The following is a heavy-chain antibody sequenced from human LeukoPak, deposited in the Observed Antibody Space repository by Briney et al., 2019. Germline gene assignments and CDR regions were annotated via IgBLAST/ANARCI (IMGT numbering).Heavy chain of an antibody. CDR2: ISYDGGKT. J-gene: IGHJ4*02. D-gene: IGHD3-3*01. CDR1: GFIFGGYA. Sequence: GGSLRLSCAASGFIFGGYAMHWVRQAPGNGLQWLAVISYDGGKTYYADSVEGRFTISRDNSKSTVYLEINSLRSEDTAIYYCARGFNDFSSGSPLEYWGQGTLVTVSS. V-gene: IGHV3-30-3*01. CDR3: ARGFNDFSSGSPLEY.